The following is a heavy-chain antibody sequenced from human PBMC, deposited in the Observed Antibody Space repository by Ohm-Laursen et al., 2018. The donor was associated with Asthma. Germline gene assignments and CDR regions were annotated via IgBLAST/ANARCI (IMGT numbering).Heavy chain of an antibody. V-gene: IGHV4-59*02. CDR3: ARLDWALSVFDL. J-gene: IGHJ5*02. CDR2: ILFRGGA. D-gene: IGHD3-9*01. Sequence: SDTLSLTCAVSGASVGDSDWSWVRQPPGREVEFIAYILFRGGANYNPSLKSRVTLSTDTSKNQVSLRLSSVSAADTALYFCARLDWALSVFDLWGQGALVTVAS. CDR1: GASVGDSD.